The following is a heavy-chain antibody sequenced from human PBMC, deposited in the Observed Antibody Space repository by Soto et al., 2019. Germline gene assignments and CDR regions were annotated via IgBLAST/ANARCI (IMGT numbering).Heavy chain of an antibody. J-gene: IGHJ4*02. CDR2: ISRTGGST. CDR3: AKPISGWPRGAFDY. Sequence: EVQLLESGGGLVQPGGSLRLSCGASGFTFSNYALRWVRQAPGKGLEWVSAISRTGGSTYYPDSVNGRFTISRDHSKNSLYLHMNSLRGEATAVYYFAKPISGWPRGAFDYWGQGSLVTVSS. V-gene: IGHV3-23*01. CDR1: GFTFSNYA. D-gene: IGHD6-19*01.